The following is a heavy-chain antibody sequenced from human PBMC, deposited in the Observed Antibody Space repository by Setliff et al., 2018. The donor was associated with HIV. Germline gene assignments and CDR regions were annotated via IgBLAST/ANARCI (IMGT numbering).Heavy chain of an antibody. CDR2: INPNNGGT. D-gene: IGHD2-21*02. CDR1: GYTFSGYY. V-gene: IGHV1-2*02. CDR3: AGREMPCSGGDCNRYFYYYYMDV. J-gene: IGHJ6*03. Sequence: ASVKVSCKASGYTFSGYYMHWVRQAPGQGLEWMGWINPNNGGTNYAQKFQGRVTMTGDTSISTVYMELSSLRSEDTAVYYCAGREMPCSGGDCNRYFYYYYMDVWGTGTTVTVSS.